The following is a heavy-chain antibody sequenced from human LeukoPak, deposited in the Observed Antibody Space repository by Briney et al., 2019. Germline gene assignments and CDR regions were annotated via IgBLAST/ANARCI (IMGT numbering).Heavy chain of an antibody. CDR3: ARDDYGDSFQL. J-gene: IGHJ1*01. CDR2: FYISGFT. Sequence: SETLSLTCTVSGESITSGQYYWSWIRQSAGKGLEWIGRFYISGFTNYNPSLKSRVTISLDRSRNQFFLNLTSVTAADTAVYYCARDDYGDSFQLWGQGTLVTVPS. D-gene: IGHD4-17*01. V-gene: IGHV4-61*02. CDR1: GESITSGQYY.